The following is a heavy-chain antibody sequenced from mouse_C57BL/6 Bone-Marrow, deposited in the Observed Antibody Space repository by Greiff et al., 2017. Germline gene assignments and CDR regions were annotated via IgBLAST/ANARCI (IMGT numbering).Heavy chain of an antibody. CDR3: ARDPYYCSSLVVPYYFDY. V-gene: IGHV1-9*01. CDR2: ILPGSGST. CDR1: GYTFTGYW. J-gene: IGHJ2*01. Sequence: VQLQQSGAELMKPGASVKLSCKATGYTFTGYWIEWVKQRPGHGLEWIGEILPGSGSTNYNEKFKGKATFTADTSSNTAYMQRSSLTTEDSAIYYCARDPYYCSSLVVPYYFDYWGQGTTLTVSS. D-gene: IGHD1-1*01.